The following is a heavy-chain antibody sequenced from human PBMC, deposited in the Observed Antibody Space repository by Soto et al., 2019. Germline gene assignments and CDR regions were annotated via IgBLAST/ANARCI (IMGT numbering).Heavy chain of an antibody. Sequence: GGSLRLSCAASGFTFSSYAMSWVRQAPGKGLEWVSAISGSGGSTYYADSVKGRFTISIDNSKNTLYLQMNSLRAEDTAVYYCAIDPVPRGYYYGMVVWGQGTTVTVSS. CDR3: AIDPVPRGYYYGMVV. D-gene: IGHD2-2*01. CDR2: ISGSGGST. CDR1: GFTFSSYA. J-gene: IGHJ6*02. V-gene: IGHV3-23*01.